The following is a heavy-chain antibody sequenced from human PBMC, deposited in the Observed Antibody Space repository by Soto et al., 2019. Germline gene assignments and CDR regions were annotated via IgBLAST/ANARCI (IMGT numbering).Heavy chain of an antibody. J-gene: IGHJ6*02. D-gene: IGHD6-13*01. CDR2: TYYRSKWYN. Sequence: PSQTLSLTCAISGDSVSSNSAAWSRIRQSPSRGLEWLGMTYYRSKWYNDYAVSVKSRITINPDTSKNQFSLQLSSVTPEDTAVYYCARVTGSSSWYYYYGVDVWGQGTTVTVS. V-gene: IGHV6-1*01. CDR1: GDSVSSNSAA. CDR3: ARVTGSSSWYYYYGVDV.